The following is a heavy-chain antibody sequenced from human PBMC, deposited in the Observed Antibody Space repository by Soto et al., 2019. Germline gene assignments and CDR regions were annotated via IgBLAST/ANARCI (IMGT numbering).Heavy chain of an antibody. CDR1: GGSISSDF. Sequence: QVQLQESGPGLVKPSETLSLTCTVSGGSISSDFWSWIRQPPGKGLEWIGYISISGNTDYSPSLKRRATIXAXTXXTQFSLKLRSVNTADTAVYFCARGREDFHAGSGPRWMWLAPWGQGTLVTVSS. D-gene: IGHD3-3*01. CDR2: ISISGNT. CDR3: ARGREDFHAGSGPRWMWLAP. V-gene: IGHV4-59*01. J-gene: IGHJ5*02.